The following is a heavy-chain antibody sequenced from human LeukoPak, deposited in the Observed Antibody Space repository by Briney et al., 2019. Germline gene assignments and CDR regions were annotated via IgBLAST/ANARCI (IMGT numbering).Heavy chain of an antibody. CDR1: GYTFTGYY. CDR3: ARVHYIWGTPVRGYAFGI. D-gene: IGHD3-16*01. V-gene: IGHV1-2*02. CDR2: INPNSGGT. J-gene: IGHJ3*02. Sequence: ASVKVSCKASGYTFTGYYMHWVRQAPGQGLEWMGWINPNSGGTNYAQKFQGRVTMTRDTSISTAYMELSRLRSDDTAVYYCARVHYIWGTPVRGYAFGIWGQGTMVTVSS.